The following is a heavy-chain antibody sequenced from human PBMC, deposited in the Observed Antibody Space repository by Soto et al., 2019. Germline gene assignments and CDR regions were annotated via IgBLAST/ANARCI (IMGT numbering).Heavy chain of an antibody. CDR1: GYTFTSYG. J-gene: IGHJ6*02. CDR3: ARDLGFWSGYYYSGMAV. Sequence: QVQLVQSGVEVKKPGASVKVSCKASGYTFTSYGISWVRQAPGQGLEWMGWISAYNGNRNYAQKFQGRVTMSTDTSTSTAYMELRSLRSDDTAVYYCARDLGFWSGYYYSGMAVWGQGTTVTVSS. D-gene: IGHD3-3*01. CDR2: ISAYNGNR. V-gene: IGHV1-18*01.